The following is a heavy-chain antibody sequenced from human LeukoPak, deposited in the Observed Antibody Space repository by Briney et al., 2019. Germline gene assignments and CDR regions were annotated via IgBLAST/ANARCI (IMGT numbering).Heavy chain of an antibody. V-gene: IGHV3-74*01. CDR2: INSDGSWT. CDR3: ARGSDYDYVWGSYRPENFDY. Sequence: PGGSLRLSCAASGNYWMHWVRQAPGKGLVWVSHINSDGSWTSYADSVKGRFTISKDNAKNTVYLQMNNLRAEDTAVYYCARGSDYDYVWGSYRPENFDYWGQGTLVTVSS. CDR1: GNYW. D-gene: IGHD3-16*02. J-gene: IGHJ4*02.